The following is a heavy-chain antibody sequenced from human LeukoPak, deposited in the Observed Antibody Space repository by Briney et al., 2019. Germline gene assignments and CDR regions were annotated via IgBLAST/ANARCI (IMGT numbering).Heavy chain of an antibody. CDR1: GGSISGYY. J-gene: IGHJ5*02. D-gene: IGHD3-9*01. Sequence: SETLSLTCAVSGGSISGYYLTWIRQSPGKGLEWIGQIYYTGRTYYNPSLERRVTISLDTSRIQFSLIMTSVTAADTAMYYCARGGTYNDILSFDPWGQGTLVSVSS. V-gene: IGHV4-59*01. CDR2: IYYTGRT. CDR3: ARGGTYNDILSFDP.